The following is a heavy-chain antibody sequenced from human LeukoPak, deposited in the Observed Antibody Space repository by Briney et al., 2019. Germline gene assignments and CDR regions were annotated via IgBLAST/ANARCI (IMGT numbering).Heavy chain of an antibody. CDR3: ARVWRVAGWFDP. CDR2: INHSGST. Sequence: SETLSFTCAVYGGSFSGYYWSWIRQPPGKGLEWIGEINHSGSTNYNPSLKSRVTISVDTSKNQFSLKLSSVTAADTAVYYCARVWRVAGWFDPWGQGTLVTVSS. D-gene: IGHD2-15*01. J-gene: IGHJ5*02. CDR1: GGSFSGYY. V-gene: IGHV4-34*01.